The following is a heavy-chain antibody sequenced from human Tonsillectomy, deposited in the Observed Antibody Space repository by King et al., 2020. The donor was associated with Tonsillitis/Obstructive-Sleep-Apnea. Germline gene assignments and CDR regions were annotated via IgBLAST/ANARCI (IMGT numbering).Heavy chain of an antibody. V-gene: IGHV2-5*02. CDR2: IYWDDDE. J-gene: IGHJ3*02. Sequence: TLKESGPTLVKPTQTLTLTCAFSGFSLSTSEVAVGWIRQPPGKALEWLALIYWDDDERYSPSLKSRLTIAKDTSKNQVVLTMTNMDPVDTATYYCARSITMIVGGAYAFDIGGKGTMPPV. D-gene: IGHD3-22*01. CDR1: GFSLSTSEVA. CDR3: ARSITMIVGGAYAFDI.